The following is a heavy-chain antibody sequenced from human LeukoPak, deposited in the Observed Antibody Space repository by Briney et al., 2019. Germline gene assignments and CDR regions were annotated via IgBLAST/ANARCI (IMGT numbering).Heavy chain of an antibody. D-gene: IGHD3-10*01. V-gene: IGHV3-23*01. J-gene: IGHJ5*02. Sequence: AGGSLRLSCAASGFTVSSNYMSWVRQAPGKGLEWVSAISGSGGSTYYADSVKGRSTISRDNSKNTLYLQMNSLRAEDTAVYYCAKDFGGSGRMVRGVINWFDPWGQGTLVTVSS. CDR3: AKDFGGSGRMVRGVINWFDP. CDR2: ISGSGGST. CDR1: GFTVSSNY.